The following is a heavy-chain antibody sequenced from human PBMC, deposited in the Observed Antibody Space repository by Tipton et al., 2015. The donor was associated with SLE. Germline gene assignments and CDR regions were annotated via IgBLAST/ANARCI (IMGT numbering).Heavy chain of an antibody. Sequence: TLSLTCAVYAGSFSDYYWNWIRQPPGKGLEWIGYTYHSGHTYYNPSLKSRVTISVDRSTNQFSLKLTSVTAADTAVYFCARGGSSSWFSHFDYWGQGTLVTVSS. CDR3: ARGGSSSWFSHFDY. V-gene: IGHV4-34*01. J-gene: IGHJ4*02. CDR2: TYHSGHT. CDR1: AGSFSDYY. D-gene: IGHD6-13*01.